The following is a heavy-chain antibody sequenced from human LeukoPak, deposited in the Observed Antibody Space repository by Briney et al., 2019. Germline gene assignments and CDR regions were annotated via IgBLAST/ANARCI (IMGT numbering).Heavy chain of an antibody. J-gene: IGHJ5*02. CDR2: INPNSGGT. V-gene: IGHV1-2*02. D-gene: IGHD3-3*01. CDR3: ARARSYDFWSGPPP. CDR1: GYTFTGYS. Sequence: ASVKVSCKASGYTFTGYSMHWVRQAPGQGLEWLGWINPNSGGTNYAQKFHGRVTMTRDTSISTAYMELSRLRSDDTAVYYCARARSYDFWSGPPPWGQGTLVTVSS.